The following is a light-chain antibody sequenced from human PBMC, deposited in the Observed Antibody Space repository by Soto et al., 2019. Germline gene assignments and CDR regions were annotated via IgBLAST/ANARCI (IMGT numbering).Light chain of an antibody. CDR3: QQHSHWPPWT. CDR1: QSVSSSF. Sequence: EIVLTQSPGTLSLSPGEGATLSCRASQSVSSSFLAWYQQKAGQAPRLLIYGVSSRATGIPDRFNGSGSGTDFTLTISDLEPEDFAVYYCQQHSHWPPWTFGQGTKVDIK. CDR2: GVS. J-gene: IGKJ1*01. V-gene: IGKV3D-20*02.